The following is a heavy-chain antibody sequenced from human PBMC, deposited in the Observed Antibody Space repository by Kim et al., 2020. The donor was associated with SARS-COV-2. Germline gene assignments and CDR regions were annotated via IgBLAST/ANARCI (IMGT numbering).Heavy chain of an antibody. CDR2: IKQDGSEK. CDR1: GFTFSSYW. Sequence: GGSLRLSCAASGFTFSSYWMSWVRQAPGKGLEWVANIKQDGSEKYYVDSVKGRFTISRDNAKNSLYLQMNSLRAEDTAVYYCARGLRQIGENYYYYYGMDVWGQGTTVTVSS. CDR3: ARGLRQIGENYYYYYGMDV. D-gene: IGHD3-10*01. V-gene: IGHV3-7*03. J-gene: IGHJ6*02.